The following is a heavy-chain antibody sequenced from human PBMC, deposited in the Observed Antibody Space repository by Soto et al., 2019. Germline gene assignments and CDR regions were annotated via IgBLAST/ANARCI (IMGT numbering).Heavy chain of an antibody. CDR2: IHYSGST. D-gene: IGHD3-22*01. CDR3: ATSDKVTGPYYYDPCGPFDY. J-gene: IGHJ4*02. Sequence: SETLSLTCTVSGGSIRGSDYYWSWIRQPPGKGLEWIGNIHYSGSTHYTPSLQSRVTISLDTSKNQFSLKVNSVTAADSAVYYCATSDKVTGPYYYDPCGPFDYWGLGTLVTVSS. CDR1: GGSIRGSDYY. V-gene: IGHV4-30-4*01.